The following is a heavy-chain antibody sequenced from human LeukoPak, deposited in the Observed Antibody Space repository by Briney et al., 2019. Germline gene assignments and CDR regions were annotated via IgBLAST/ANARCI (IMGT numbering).Heavy chain of an antibody. J-gene: IGHJ4*02. Sequence: GGSLRLSCAASGFTISNYWMSWVRQALGKGLEWVANIKQDGSEKYYVDSVKGRFTISRDNAKNSLYLQMNSLRAEDTAVYYCASSVLSFGDYWGQGILVTVSS. CDR2: IKQDGSEK. CDR1: GFTISNYW. D-gene: IGHD3-10*01. V-gene: IGHV3-7*03. CDR3: ASSVLSFGDY.